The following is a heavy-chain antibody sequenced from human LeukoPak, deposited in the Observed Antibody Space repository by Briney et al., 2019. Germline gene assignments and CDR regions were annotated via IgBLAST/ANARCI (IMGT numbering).Heavy chain of an antibody. CDR1: GYTFTSYY. Sequence: GASVKVSCKASGYTFTSYYMHWVRQAPAQGLEWMGIINPSGGSTSYAQKFQGRVTMTRDTSTSTVYMELSSLRSEDTAVYYCASGYYDSSGYYYVAYYYGMDVWGQGTTVTVSS. J-gene: IGHJ6*02. D-gene: IGHD3-22*01. CDR3: ASGYYDSSGYYYVAYYYGMDV. CDR2: INPSGGST. V-gene: IGHV1-46*01.